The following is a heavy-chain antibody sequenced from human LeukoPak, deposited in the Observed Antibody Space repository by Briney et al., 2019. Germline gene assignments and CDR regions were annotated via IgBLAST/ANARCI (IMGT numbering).Heavy chain of an antibody. J-gene: IGHJ4*02. CDR3: AKDIDIVATRYYFDY. CDR1: GFTFDDYA. D-gene: IGHD5-12*01. Sequence: GGSLRLSCAASGFTFDDYAMHWVRQAPGKGLEWVSGISWNSGSIGYADSVKGRFTISRDNAKNSLYLQMNSLRAEDTALYYCAKDIDIVATRYYFDYWGQGTLVTVSS. CDR2: ISWNSGSI. V-gene: IGHV3-9*01.